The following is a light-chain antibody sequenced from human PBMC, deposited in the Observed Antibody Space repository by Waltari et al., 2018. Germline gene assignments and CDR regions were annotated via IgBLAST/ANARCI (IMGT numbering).Light chain of an antibody. CDR1: QSVSHSN. CDR2: GAS. CDR3: QQYAGSPIT. V-gene: IGKV3-20*01. J-gene: IGKJ4*01. Sequence: EIVLTQSPGTLSLSPGERATLSCRATQSVSHSNLAWYQQKGGQAPRLLSYGASSRATGIPDRFSGRGSGTDFTRSISRLEPEDYGVYYCQQYAGSPITFGGGTKVEIK.